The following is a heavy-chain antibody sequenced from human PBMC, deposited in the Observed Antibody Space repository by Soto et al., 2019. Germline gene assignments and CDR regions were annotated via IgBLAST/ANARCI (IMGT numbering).Heavy chain of an antibody. V-gene: IGHV4-34*01. Sequence: SETLSLTCAVYGGSFSGYYWSWIRQPPGKGLEWIGEINNGGSSNYNPSLKSRGSMSVGTSNNQFSLKLTSVTAADTAVYYCARGRGDGYNQHWYFDLWGRGTLVTVSS. CDR3: ARGRGDGYNQHWYFDL. D-gene: IGHD3-10*01. J-gene: IGHJ2*01. CDR1: GGSFSGYY. CDR2: INNGGSS.